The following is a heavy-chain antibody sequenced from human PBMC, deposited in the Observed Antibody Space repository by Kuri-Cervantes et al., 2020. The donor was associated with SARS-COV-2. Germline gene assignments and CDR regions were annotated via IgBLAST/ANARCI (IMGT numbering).Heavy chain of an antibody. CDR3: ARDVQGYSYGSGYYYYGMDV. Sequence: SETLSLTCTVSGGSISSGDYYWSWIRQPPGKGLEWIGYIYYSGSTYYNPSLKSRVTISVDTSKNQFSLKLSSVTAADTAVYYCARDVQGYSYGSGYYYYGMDVWGQGTTVTVSS. CDR1: GGSISSGDYY. CDR2: IYYSGST. J-gene: IGHJ6*02. V-gene: IGHV4-30-4*02. D-gene: IGHD5-18*01.